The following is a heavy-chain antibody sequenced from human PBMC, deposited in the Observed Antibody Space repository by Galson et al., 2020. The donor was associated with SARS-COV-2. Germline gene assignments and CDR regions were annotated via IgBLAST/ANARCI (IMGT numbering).Heavy chain of an antibody. CDR1: GFTFSSYA. V-gene: IGHV3-30*04. J-gene: IGHJ4*02. CDR3: ARVRGSYYYLDY. Sequence: GGSLRLSCAASGFTFSSYAMHWVRQAPGKGLEWVAVISYDGSNKYYADSVKGRFTISRDNSKNTLYLQMNSLRAEDTAVYYCARVRGSYYYLDYWGQGTLVTVSS. D-gene: IGHD1-26*01. CDR2: ISYDGSNK.